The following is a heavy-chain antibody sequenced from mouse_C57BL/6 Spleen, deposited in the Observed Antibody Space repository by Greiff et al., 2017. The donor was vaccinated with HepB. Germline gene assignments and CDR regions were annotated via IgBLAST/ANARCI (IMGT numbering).Heavy chain of an antibody. V-gene: IGHV3-8*01. CDR2: ISYSGST. D-gene: IGHD5-1*01. Sequence: EVKLVESGPGLAKPSQTLSLTCSVTGYSITSDYWNWIRKFPGNKLEYMGYISYSGSTYYNPSLKSRISITRDTSKNQYYLQLNSVTTEDTATYYCARYKYRNYYAMDYWGQGTSVTVSS. CDR3: ARYKYRNYYAMDY. CDR1: GYSITSDY. J-gene: IGHJ4*01.